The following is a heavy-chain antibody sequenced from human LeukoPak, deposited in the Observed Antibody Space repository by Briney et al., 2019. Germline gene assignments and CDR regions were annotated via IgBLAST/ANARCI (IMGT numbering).Heavy chain of an antibody. D-gene: IGHD3-10*01. CDR2: ISAYNGNT. Sequence: ASVKVSCKASGYTFTSYGISWVRRAPGQGLEWMGWISAYNGNTNYAQKLQGRVTMTTDTSTSTAYMELRSLRSDDTAVYYCAREAITDYYGSGSYYHDAFDIWGQGTMVTVSS. V-gene: IGHV1-18*01. CDR1: GYTFTSYG. CDR3: AREAITDYYGSGSYYHDAFDI. J-gene: IGHJ3*02.